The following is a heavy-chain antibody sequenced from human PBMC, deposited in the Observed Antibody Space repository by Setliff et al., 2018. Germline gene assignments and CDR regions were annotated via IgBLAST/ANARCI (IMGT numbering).Heavy chain of an antibody. J-gene: IGHJ4*02. CDR1: GFTLRKHA. V-gene: IGHV3-23*01. CDR2: VSGSGMTR. Sequence: LRLSCTASGFTLRKHALAWVRQAPGKGLQWVSSVSGSGMTRDYTDSVKGRFTVSRDSSQNKIHLQMDSLRAEDTGKYFCARADSDSYYPYYFDLWGQGVLVTSPQ. D-gene: IGHD3-22*01. CDR3: ARADSDSYYPYYFDL.